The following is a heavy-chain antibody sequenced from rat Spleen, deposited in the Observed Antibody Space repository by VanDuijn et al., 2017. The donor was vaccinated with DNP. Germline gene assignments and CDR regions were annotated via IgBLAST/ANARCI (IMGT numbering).Heavy chain of an antibody. J-gene: IGHJ3*01. CDR1: GFTFSDYY. CDR2: ISYEGSGV. Sequence: EVHLVESGGGLVQPGRSLTLSCAASGFTFSDYYMAWVRQAPKKGLEWVASISYEGSGVYYGGSVKGRVTVSRNDTKNTLYLQMNSLTSEDTAIYYCATSTGAYWGQGTLVTVSS. D-gene: IGHD1-2*01. CDR3: ATSTGAY. V-gene: IGHV5-22*01.